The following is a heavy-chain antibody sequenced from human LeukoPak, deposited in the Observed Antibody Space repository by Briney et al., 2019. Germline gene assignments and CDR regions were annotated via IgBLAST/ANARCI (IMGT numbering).Heavy chain of an antibody. V-gene: IGHV1-2*02. CDR2: INPNSGGT. CDR3: AREGGTVGATYYFDY. CDR1: GYTFTGYY. Sequence: ASVKVSCKASGYTFTGYYMHWVRQAPGQGLEWMGWINPNSGGTNYAQKFQGRVTMTRDTSISTAYMELSRLRSDDTAVYYCAREGGTVGATYYFDYWGRGTLVTVSS. D-gene: IGHD1-26*01. J-gene: IGHJ4*02.